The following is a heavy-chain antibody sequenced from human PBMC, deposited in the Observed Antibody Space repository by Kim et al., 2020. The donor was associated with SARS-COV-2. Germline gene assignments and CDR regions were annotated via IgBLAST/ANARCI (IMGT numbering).Heavy chain of an antibody. CDR2: VYFDGTNE. D-gene: IGHD3-16*01. CDR1: GFNFNKYV. J-gene: IGHJ4*02. V-gene: IGHV3-33*01. CDR3: ARASVMLTITICFDS. Sequence: GGSLRLSCVASGFNFNKYVMHWVRQAPGKGLEWVADVYFDGTNENYADSVRGRFTVSRDNSKNTMFLQMDSLRVEDTAVYYCARASVMLTITICFDSWGQGSLVTVPS.